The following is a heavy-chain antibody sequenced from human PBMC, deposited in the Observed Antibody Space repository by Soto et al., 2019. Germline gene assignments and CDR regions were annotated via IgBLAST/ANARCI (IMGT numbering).Heavy chain of an antibody. J-gene: IGHJ4*02. CDR3: AKAISDHYDLPGY. Sequence: GGSLRLSCAASGFTFSSYAMHWVRQAPGKGLEWVAVISYDGSNKYYADSVKGRFTISRDNSKNTLYLQMNSLRAEDTAVYYFAKAISDHYDLPGYWGQRTPVPGSA. V-gene: IGHV3-30-3*01. D-gene: IGHD4-17*01. CDR1: GFTFSSYA. CDR2: ISYDGSNK.